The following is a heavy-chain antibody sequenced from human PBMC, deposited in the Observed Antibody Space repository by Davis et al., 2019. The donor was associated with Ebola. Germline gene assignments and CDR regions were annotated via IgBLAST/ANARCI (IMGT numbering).Heavy chain of an antibody. J-gene: IGHJ6*03. Sequence: SVKVSCKASGGTFSSYAISWVRQAPGQGLEWMGGIIPIFGTANYAQKFQGRVTITADESTSTAYMELSSLRSEDTAVYYCARGVGRIFGARKTYYYYMDVWGKGTTVTVSS. CDR2: IIPIFGTA. CDR1: GGTFSSYA. D-gene: IGHD3-3*02. CDR3: ARGVGRIFGARKTYYYYMDV. V-gene: IGHV1-69*13.